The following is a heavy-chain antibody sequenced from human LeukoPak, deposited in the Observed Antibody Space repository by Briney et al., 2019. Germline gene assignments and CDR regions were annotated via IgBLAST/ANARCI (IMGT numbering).Heavy chain of an antibody. CDR2: ISAYNGNT. CDR3: ARHIDSSVVFGMDV. Sequence: ASVKVSFKASGYTFTSYGISWVRQAPGQGLEWMGWISAYNGNTNYAQKLQGRVTMTTDTSTSTAYMELRSLRSDDTAVYYCARHIDSSVVFGMDVWGQGTTVTVSS. J-gene: IGHJ6*02. D-gene: IGHD3-22*01. CDR1: GYTFTSYG. V-gene: IGHV1-18*01.